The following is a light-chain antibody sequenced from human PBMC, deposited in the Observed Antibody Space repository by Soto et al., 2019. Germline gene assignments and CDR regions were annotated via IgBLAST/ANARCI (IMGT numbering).Light chain of an antibody. Sequence: DNRKTQSPSSRSASKRDIVTITCRASQNVRSWLAWYQQKPGKAPKFLIYDASSLESGVPSRFSGSGSGTEFTLTICSLQPDDFATYYCQQYDDYPLTFGGGTKVDIK. J-gene: IGKJ4*01. CDR3: QQYDDYPLT. V-gene: IGKV1-5*01. CDR2: DAS. CDR1: QNVRSW.